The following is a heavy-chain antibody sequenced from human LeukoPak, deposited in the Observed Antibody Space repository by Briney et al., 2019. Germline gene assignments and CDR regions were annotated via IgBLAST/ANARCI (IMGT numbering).Heavy chain of an antibody. Sequence: SETLSLTCTVSGGSISSYYWSWIRQPPGKGLEWIGYIYYSGSTNYNPSLKSRVTISVDTSKNQFSLKLSSVTAADTAVYYCARGGGVGYYYYYMDVWGKGTTVTISS. CDR3: ARGGGVGYYYYYMDV. CDR2: IYYSGST. CDR1: GGSISSYY. J-gene: IGHJ6*03. D-gene: IGHD3-16*01. V-gene: IGHV4-59*01.